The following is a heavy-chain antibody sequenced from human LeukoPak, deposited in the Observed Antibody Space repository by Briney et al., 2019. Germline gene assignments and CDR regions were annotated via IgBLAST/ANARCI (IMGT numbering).Heavy chain of an antibody. CDR3: ARKITVWGSYPRHLSPFGY. CDR1: GGSISSSSYY. J-gene: IGHJ4*02. CDR2: IYYSGST. Sequence: SETLSLTCTVSGGSISSSSYYWGWIRQHPGKGLEWIGSIYYSGSTYYNPSLKSRVTISVDTSKNQFSLKVSSVTAADTAVYYCARKITVWGSYPRHLSPFGYWGQGTLVTVSS. V-gene: IGHV4-39*01. D-gene: IGHD3-16*02.